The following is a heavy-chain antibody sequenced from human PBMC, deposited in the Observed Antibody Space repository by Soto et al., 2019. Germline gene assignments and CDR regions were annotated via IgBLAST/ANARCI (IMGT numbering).Heavy chain of an antibody. CDR1: GGSISSGDDF. V-gene: IGHV4-30-4*01. CDR3: ARDRAKWKDYYYYGMDV. D-gene: IGHD1-20*01. J-gene: IGHJ6*02. Sequence: QVQLQESGPGLVKPSQTLSLTCTVSGGSISSGDDFWTWIRQPPGKGLEWIGYIYYSGSTCYNPSLKSRLTMSVATSKNQFSLKLSSVTAADTAVYYCARDRAKWKDYYYYGMDVWGQGTTVTVSS. CDR2: IYYSGST.